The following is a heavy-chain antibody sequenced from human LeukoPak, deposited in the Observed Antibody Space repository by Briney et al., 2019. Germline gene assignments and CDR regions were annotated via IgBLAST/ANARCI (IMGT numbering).Heavy chain of an antibody. CDR1: GGSISSGDYY. Sequence: PSETLSLTCTVSGGSISSGDYYWSWIRQPPGKGLEWIGYIYYSGSTYYNPSLKSRVTISVDTSKNQFSLKLSSVTAADTAVYYCASHDYGDHKIDYWGQGTLVTVSS. J-gene: IGHJ4*02. V-gene: IGHV4-30-4*02. D-gene: IGHD4-17*01. CDR2: IYYSGST. CDR3: ASHDYGDHKIDY.